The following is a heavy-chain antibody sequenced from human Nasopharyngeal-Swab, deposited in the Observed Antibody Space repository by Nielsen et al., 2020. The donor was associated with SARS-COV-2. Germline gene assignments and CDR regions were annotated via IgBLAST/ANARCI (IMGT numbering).Heavy chain of an antibody. D-gene: IGHD6-25*01. CDR1: GFSFRDSA. Sequence: GESLKISCAASGFSFRDSAMHWVRQAPGKGLGWVAVIWYDGSEKYYVESVKGRFTISIDNSKNTLYLQMNSLRAEDTAVYYCARDPPFSGRPLESWGQGTLVTVSS. CDR2: IWYDGSEK. J-gene: IGHJ4*02. CDR3: ARDPPFSGRPLES. V-gene: IGHV3-33*01.